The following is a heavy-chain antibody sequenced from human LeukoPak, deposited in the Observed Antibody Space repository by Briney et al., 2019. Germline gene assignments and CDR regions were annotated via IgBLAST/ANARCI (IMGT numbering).Heavy chain of an antibody. D-gene: IGHD3-3*01. V-gene: IGHV3-30*02. CDR3: AKGPSFDFWSGYFLDY. Sequence: PGGSLRLSCAASGFTFSSYGMHWVRQAPGKGLEWVAFIQFDASDKYYADSVKGRFTISRDNSKNTLYLQMNSLRAEDTAVYYCAKGPSFDFWSGYFLDYWGQGTLVTVSS. CDR2: IQFDASDK. CDR1: GFTFSSYG. J-gene: IGHJ4*02.